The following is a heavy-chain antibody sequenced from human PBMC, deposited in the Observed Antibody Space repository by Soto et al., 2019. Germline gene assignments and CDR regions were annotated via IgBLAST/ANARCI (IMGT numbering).Heavy chain of an antibody. CDR2: INRSGGST. CDR3: ARGDILSGYSPTTSYDY. CDR1: GYTFTSYY. V-gene: IGHV1-46*01. J-gene: IGHJ4*02. D-gene: IGHD3-9*01. Sequence: ASVKVSCKASGYTFTSYYMHWVRQAPGQGLEWMGIINRSGGSTSYAQKFQGRVTMTRDTPTSTVYMELSSLRSEDTAVYYCARGDILSGYSPTTSYDYWGQGTLVTVSS.